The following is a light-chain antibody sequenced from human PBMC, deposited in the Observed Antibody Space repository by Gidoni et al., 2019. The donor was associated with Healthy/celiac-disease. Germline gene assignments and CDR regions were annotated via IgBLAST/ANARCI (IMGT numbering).Light chain of an antibody. CDR3: CSYAGSVV. Sequence: QSSLTQPASVSGSPGQSITISCTGTSSDVGSYNLVSWYQQHPGKSAKHMIYEGSKRPSGVSNRFSGSKSGNTASLTISGRQAEDEADYYCCSYAGSVVFGGGTKLTVL. CDR2: EGS. J-gene: IGLJ2*01. CDR1: SSDVGSYNL. V-gene: IGLV2-23*01.